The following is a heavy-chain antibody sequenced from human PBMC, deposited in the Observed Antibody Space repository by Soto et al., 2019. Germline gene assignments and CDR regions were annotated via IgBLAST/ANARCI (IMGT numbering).Heavy chain of an antibody. CDR1: GFTFGDYA. D-gene: IGHD4-17*01. CDR2: IRSKAYGGTT. CDR3: TRDLSYYGDYGDYYYMDV. V-gene: IGHV3-49*03. J-gene: IGHJ6*03. Sequence: GGSLRLSCTASGFTFGDYAMSWFRQAPGKGLEWVGFIRSKAYGGTTEYAGSVKGRFTISRDDSKSIAYLQMNSLKTEDTAVYYCTRDLSYYGDYGDYYYMDVWGKGTTVTVSS.